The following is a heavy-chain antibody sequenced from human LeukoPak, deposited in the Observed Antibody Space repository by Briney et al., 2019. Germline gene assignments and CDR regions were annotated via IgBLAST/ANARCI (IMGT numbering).Heavy chain of an antibody. D-gene: IGHD3-10*02. V-gene: IGHV4-39*01. CDR2: TDYSGST. J-gene: IGHJ6*03. Sequence: SETLSLTCTVSGDSISSSSYYWGWIRQPPGQGPEWIVTTDYSGSTYYSPTLKSRVTISVDTSKNQFSLKLSSVTAADMAVYYCARHNVRRVSKYSYCYQIDVWGKGTTVTVSS. CDR3: ARHNVRRVSKYSYCYQIDV. CDR1: GDSISSSSYY.